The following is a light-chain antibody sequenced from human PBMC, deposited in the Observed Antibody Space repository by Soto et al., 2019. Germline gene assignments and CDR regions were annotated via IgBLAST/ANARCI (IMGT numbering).Light chain of an antibody. V-gene: IGKV3-15*01. J-gene: IGKJ3*01. CDR2: GAS. Sequence: EIVMTQSPATLSVSPGERATLYCRASQSVSSSLAWYQQKPGQAPRLLIHGASTRATDIPARFSGSGSGTEFTLTISNLQSEDFAVYYCQQYFNFRRTFGPGTKVDIK. CDR3: QQYFNFRRT. CDR1: QSVSSS.